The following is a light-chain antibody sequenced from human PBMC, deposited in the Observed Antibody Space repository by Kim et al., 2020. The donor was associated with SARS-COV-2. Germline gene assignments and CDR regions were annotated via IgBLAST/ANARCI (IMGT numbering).Light chain of an antibody. CDR3: KSRDSSGDHVL. CDR1: SLRNYY. CDR2: GKN. Sequence: SSELTQDPAVSVALGQTVRITCQGDSLRNYYASWYQQKPGQAPVLVVYGKNYRPSRIPDLFSGSSSGDTTSLTITGAQAEDEADYYCKSRDSSGDHVLFGGGTQLTVL. V-gene: IGLV3-19*01. J-gene: IGLJ2*01.